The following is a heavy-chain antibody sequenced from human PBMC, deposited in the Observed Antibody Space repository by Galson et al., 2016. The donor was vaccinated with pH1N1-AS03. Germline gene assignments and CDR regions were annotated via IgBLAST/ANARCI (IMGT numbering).Heavy chain of an antibody. CDR1: GFTFSNAW. Sequence: SLRLSCAASGFTFSNAWMSWVRQAPGKGLEWVGLIKNRENGRTTDYAAPVKGRFTISRDDSKNTLYLQMNSLKTEDTAVYYRTTDDYGDYRGTCAGTNDGFDMWGQGTMVTVSS. J-gene: IGHJ3*02. CDR3: TTDDYGDYRGTCAGTNDGFDM. D-gene: IGHD4-17*01. CDR2: IKNRENGRTT. V-gene: IGHV3-15*01.